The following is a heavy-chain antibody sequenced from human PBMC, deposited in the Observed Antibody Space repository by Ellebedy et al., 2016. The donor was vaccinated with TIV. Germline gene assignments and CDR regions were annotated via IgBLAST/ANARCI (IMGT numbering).Heavy chain of an antibody. J-gene: IGHJ4*02. D-gene: IGHD4-17*01. CDR3: AKDRYGDYVVYFDY. CDR2: ISGSGGST. V-gene: IGHV3-23*01. CDR1: GFTFSSYA. Sequence: PGGSLRLSCAASGFTFSSYAMSWVRQAPGKGLEWVSAISGSGGSTYYADSVKGRFTISRDNSKNTLYLQMNSLRAEDTAVHYGAKDRYGDYVVYFDYWGQGTLVTVSS.